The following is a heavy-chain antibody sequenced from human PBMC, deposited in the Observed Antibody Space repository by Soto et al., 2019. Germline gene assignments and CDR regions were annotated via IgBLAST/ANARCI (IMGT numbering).Heavy chain of an antibody. CDR2: IKSKTDGGTT. CDR3: TPEFGYCSSTSCYYYAFDI. V-gene: IGHV3-15*07. Sequence: SVSNAWMNWVRQAPGKGLEWVGRIKSKTDGGTTDYAAPVKGRFTISRDDSKNTLYLQMNSLKTEDTAVYYCTPEFGYCSSTSCYYYAFDIWGQGTMVTVSS. J-gene: IGHJ3*02. CDR1: SVSNAW. D-gene: IGHD2-2*01.